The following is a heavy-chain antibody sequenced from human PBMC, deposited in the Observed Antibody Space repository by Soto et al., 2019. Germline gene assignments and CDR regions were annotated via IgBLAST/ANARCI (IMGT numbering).Heavy chain of an antibody. CDR2: ILSKNDGGTT. D-gene: IGHD3-16*02. CDR3: TTYDYISGIYRYRWAY. CDR1: GFTFSDSW. V-gene: IGHV3-15*01. Sequence: EVQLVESGGGLVTPGGSLRLSCAASGFTFSDSWMGWVRQAPGKGLEWVGRILSKNDGGTTDYATPFKGRVTISRDDSKNTLYLQMNSLKNEDTAVYYCTTYDYISGIYRYRWAYWGQGTLVTVSS. J-gene: IGHJ4*02.